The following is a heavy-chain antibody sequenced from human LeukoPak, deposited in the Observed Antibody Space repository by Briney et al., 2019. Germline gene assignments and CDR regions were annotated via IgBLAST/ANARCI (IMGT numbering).Heavy chain of an antibody. D-gene: IGHD3-22*01. CDR2: INSDGSST. CDR1: GFTFSSYW. V-gene: IGHV3-74*01. Sequence: PGGSLRLSCAASGFTFSSYWMHWVRHAPGKGLVWVSRINSDGSSTSYADSVKGRFTISRDNAKNTLYLQMNSLRAEDTAVYYCARDAGSATMIAPYFDYWGQGTLVTVSS. J-gene: IGHJ4*02. CDR3: ARDAGSATMIAPYFDY.